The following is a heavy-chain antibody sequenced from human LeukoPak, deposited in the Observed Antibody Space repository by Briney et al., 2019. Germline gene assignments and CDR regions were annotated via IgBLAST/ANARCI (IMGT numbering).Heavy chain of an antibody. CDR2: ISSSSSYV. D-gene: IGHD5-12*01. Sequence: PGGSLRLSCAASGFTFSSYSMNWVRQAPGKGLEWVSSISSSSSYVYYADSVKGRFTISRDNAKNSLYLQMNSLRAEDTAVYYCARERGYSGYDSPHFDYWGQGTLVTVSS. J-gene: IGHJ4*02. CDR3: ARERGYSGYDSPHFDY. V-gene: IGHV3-21*01. CDR1: GFTFSSYS.